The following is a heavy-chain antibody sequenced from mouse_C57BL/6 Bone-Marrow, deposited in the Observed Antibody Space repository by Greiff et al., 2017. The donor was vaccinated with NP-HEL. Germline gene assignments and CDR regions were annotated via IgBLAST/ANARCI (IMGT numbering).Heavy chain of an antibody. J-gene: IGHJ2*01. CDR3: ARGYLDY. Sequence: EVQGVESGGDLVKPGGSLKLSCAASGFTFSSYGMSWVRQTPDKRLEWVATISSGGSYTYYPDSVKGRFTISRDNAKNTLYLQMSSLKSEDTAMYYCARGYLDYWGQGTTLTVSS. V-gene: IGHV5-6*01. CDR1: GFTFSSYG. CDR2: ISSGGSYT.